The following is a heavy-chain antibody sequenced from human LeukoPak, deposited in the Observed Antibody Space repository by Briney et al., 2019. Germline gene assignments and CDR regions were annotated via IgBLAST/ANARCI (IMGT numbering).Heavy chain of an antibody. D-gene: IGHD1-26*01. CDR3: ARDERSGNPYYLDY. Sequence: ASVKVSCKASGYTFTSFGISWVRQAPGQGLEWMGWISAYSGDTNYAQKLQGRVTMTRDTSTNTAFMELRSLRSDDTAVYYCARDERSGNPYYLDYWGQRTLVTVSS. CDR2: ISAYSGDT. V-gene: IGHV1-18*01. CDR1: GYTFTSFG. J-gene: IGHJ4*02.